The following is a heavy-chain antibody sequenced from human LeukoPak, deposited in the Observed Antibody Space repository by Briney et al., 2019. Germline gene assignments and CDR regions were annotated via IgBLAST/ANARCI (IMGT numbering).Heavy chain of an antibody. Sequence: PGRSLRLSCAASGFTFSSHGMHWVRQAPGKGLEWVAVIWYDGSNKYYADSVEGRFTISRDNSKNTLYLQMNSLRVEDTAVYYCARWGNPKILDQWGQGILVTVSS. CDR1: GFTFSSHG. CDR3: ARWGNPKILDQ. V-gene: IGHV3-33*01. CDR2: IWYDGSNK. J-gene: IGHJ4*02. D-gene: IGHD3-3*01.